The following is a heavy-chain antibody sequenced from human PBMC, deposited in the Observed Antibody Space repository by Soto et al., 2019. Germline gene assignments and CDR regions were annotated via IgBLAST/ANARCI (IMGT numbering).Heavy chain of an antibody. CDR3: AQCLLGVNYYYGMDV. Sequence: QVQLVQSGAEVKKPGSSVKVSCKASGGTFSSYAINWVRQAPGQGLEWMGGIIPIFATADYAQKFQGRVTITADESTRTAHMALSRLRSAETDVYYCAQCLLGVNYYYGMDVWGQGTTVTVSS. CDR2: IIPIFATA. J-gene: IGHJ6*02. V-gene: IGHV1-69*12. CDR1: GGTFSSYA. D-gene: IGHD3-16*01.